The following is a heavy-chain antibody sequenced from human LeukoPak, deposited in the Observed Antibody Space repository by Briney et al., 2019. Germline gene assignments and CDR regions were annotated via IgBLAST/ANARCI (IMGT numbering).Heavy chain of an antibody. V-gene: IGHV4-31*03. D-gene: IGHD2-2*01. J-gene: IGHJ4*02. CDR1: GGSISSGGYY. CDR3: ARVADIVVVPASHFDY. Sequence: SQTLSLTCTVSGGSISSGGYYWSWIRQHPETGLEWLGYIYYSGSTYYNPSLKSRVTISVDASKNQFSLKLSSVTAADTAVYYCARVADIVVVPASHFDYWGQGTLVAVSS. CDR2: IYYSGST.